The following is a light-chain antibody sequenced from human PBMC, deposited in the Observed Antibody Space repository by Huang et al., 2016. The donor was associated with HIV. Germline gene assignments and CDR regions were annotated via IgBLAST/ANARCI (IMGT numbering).Light chain of an antibody. CDR1: QSLLHRNGNNH. Sequence: DIVMTQSPLSLPVTPGEPASISCRSSQSLLHRNGNNHLDWYLQRPGQSPQLLIYLGSNRASGVPDRFSGSGSGTYFTLKISRVAAADVGVYYCMQALQTPYTFGQGTKLEIK. CDR2: LGS. J-gene: IGKJ2*01. V-gene: IGKV2-28*01. CDR3: MQALQTPYT.